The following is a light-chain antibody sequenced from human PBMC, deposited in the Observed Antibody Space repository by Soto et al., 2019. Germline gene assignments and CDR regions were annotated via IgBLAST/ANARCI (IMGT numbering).Light chain of an antibody. CDR2: EVT. J-gene: IGLJ3*02. CDR1: SSDVGGYNY. CDR3: SSYTSSRALV. Sequence: QSVLTQPASVSGSPGQSITISCTGTSSDVGGYNYVSWYQQLPGKAPKLMISEVTYRPAGVSNRFSGSKYGNTASLTISGLLVVDEADSYCSSYTSSRALVFGGGTKLTVL. V-gene: IGLV2-14*01.